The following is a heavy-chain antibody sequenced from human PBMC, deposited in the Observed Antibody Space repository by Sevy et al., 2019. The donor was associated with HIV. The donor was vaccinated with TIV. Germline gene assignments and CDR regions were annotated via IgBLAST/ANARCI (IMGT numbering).Heavy chain of an antibody. CDR1: GFSFSNYN. D-gene: IGHD5-12*01. Sequence: GGSLRLSCAASGFSFSNYNMNWVRQAPGKGREWVSYISSGISHISNAGSVKGRFTISRDNAKNSLYLQRNSLRAEDTAVYYCAREGGYTDQGMDVWGQGTTVTVSS. J-gene: IGHJ6*02. CDR3: AREGGYTDQGMDV. CDR2: ISSGISHI. V-gene: IGHV3-48*01.